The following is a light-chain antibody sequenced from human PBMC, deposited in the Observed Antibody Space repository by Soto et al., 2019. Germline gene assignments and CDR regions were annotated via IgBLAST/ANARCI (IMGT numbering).Light chain of an antibody. Sequence: EIVMTQSPATLSVSPGERATISCRASQSVSSDLAWYHQKPGQAPRLLIYGASTRATGIPARFSGSGSGTDFTLTISRLEPEDFAVYYCQQYGSSGTFGQGTKVDIK. J-gene: IGKJ1*01. CDR3: QQYGSSGT. V-gene: IGKV3-15*01. CDR2: GAS. CDR1: QSVSSD.